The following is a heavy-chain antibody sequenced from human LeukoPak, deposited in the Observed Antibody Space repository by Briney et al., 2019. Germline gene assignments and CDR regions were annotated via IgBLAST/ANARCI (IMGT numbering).Heavy chain of an antibody. J-gene: IGHJ4*02. Sequence: SETLSLTCAVYGGSFSGYYWSWIRQPPGKGLEWIGEINHSGSTNYNPSLKSRATISIGTSKNQWSLKLTSVTAADTAVYYCARGYGSGNYYPKDYWGQGTLVTVSS. CDR3: ARGYGSGNYYPKDY. CDR2: INHSGST. V-gene: IGHV4-34*01. CDR1: GGSFSGYY. D-gene: IGHD3-10*01.